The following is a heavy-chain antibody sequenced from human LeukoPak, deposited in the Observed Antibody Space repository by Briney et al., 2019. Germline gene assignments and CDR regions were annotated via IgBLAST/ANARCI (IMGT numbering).Heavy chain of an antibody. CDR1: GGSISSYY. CDR3: ARDSFGGFFDY. V-gene: IGHV4-59*01. D-gene: IGHD4-23*01. Sequence: SETLSLTCTVSGGSISSYYWSWIRQPPGKGLEWIGYIYYSGSTNYNPSLKSRVTISVDTSKNQFSLELSSVTAADTAVYYCARDSFGGFFDYWGQGTLVTVSS. J-gene: IGHJ4*02. CDR2: IYYSGST.